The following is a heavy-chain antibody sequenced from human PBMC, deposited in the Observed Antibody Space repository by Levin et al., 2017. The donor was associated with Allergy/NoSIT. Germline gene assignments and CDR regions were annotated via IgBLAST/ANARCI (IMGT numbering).Heavy chain of an antibody. CDR3: ARDLTGRSATRGTVYYYYYIDV. CDR2: MKQDGSEI. CDR1: GFTFINYW. J-gene: IGHJ6*03. D-gene: IGHD2-15*01. V-gene: IGHV3-7*01. Sequence: SCAASGFTFINYWMTWVRQVPGKGLEWVANMKQDGSEIYYVDSVKGRFTISRDNAKNSLYLQMNSVRAEDTAVYYCARDLTGRSATRGTVYYYYYIDVWGKGTTVTVSS.